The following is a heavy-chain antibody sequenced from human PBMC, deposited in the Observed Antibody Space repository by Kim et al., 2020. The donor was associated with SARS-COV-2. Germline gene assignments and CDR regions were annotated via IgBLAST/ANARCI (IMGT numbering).Heavy chain of an antibody. V-gene: IGHV3-48*02. Sequence: GGSLRLSCAASGFTFSSYSMNWVRQAPGKGLEWVSYISSSSSTIYYADSVKGRFTISRDNAKNSLYLQMNSLRDEDTAVYYCARVERGFWQQLVFDYWGQGTLVTVSS. CDR2: ISSSSSTI. J-gene: IGHJ4*02. CDR3: ARVERGFWQQLVFDY. CDR1: GFTFSSYS. D-gene: IGHD6-13*01.